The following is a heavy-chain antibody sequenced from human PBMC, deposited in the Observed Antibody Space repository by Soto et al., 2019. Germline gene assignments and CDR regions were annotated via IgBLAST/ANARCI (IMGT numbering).Heavy chain of an antibody. D-gene: IGHD2-15*01. CDR2: IKSKTDGGTT. J-gene: IGHJ4*02. CDR3: TTEYCSGGSCYSFPFDY. CDR1: GFPFSNAW. Sequence: EVQLVESGGGLVKPGGSLRLSCAASGFPFSNAWMSWVRQAPGKGLEWVGRIKSKTDGGTTDYAAPVKGRFTISRDDSKNTLYLQMNSLKTEDTAVYYCTTEYCSGGSCYSFPFDYWGQGTLVTVSS. V-gene: IGHV3-15*01.